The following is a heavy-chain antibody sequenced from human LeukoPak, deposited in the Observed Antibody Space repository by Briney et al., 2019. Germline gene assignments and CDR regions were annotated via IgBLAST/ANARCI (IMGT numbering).Heavy chain of an antibody. CDR3: ARQKPSRGTSSFDY. D-gene: IGHD2-2*01. Sequence: ASVKVSCKASGYTFTSYAMNWVRQAPGQGLEWMGWINTNTGNPTYAQGFTGRFVFSLDTSVSTAYLQISSLKAEDTAVYYCARQKPSRGTSSFDYWGQGTLVTVSS. V-gene: IGHV7-4-1*02. J-gene: IGHJ4*02. CDR2: INTNTGNP. CDR1: GYTFTSYA.